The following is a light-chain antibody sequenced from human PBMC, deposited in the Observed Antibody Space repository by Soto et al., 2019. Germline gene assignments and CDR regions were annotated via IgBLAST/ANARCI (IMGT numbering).Light chain of an antibody. V-gene: IGLV1-40*01. J-gene: IGLJ1*01. CDR2: GNT. CDR1: SSNIGAGYP. Sequence: QSVLTQPPSVSGAPGQRVTIYCTGTSSNIGAGYPVHWYQQLPGTAPKLLIFGNTNRPSGVPDRFSGSRSGLAITGLQAEDEAHYYCQSYDSSLSAYVFGAGTKVTVL. CDR3: QSYDSSLSAYV.